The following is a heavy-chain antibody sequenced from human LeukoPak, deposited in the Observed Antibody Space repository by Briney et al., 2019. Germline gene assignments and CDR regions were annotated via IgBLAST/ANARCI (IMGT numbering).Heavy chain of an antibody. Sequence: PGGSLRLSCAASGFTFSSYAMSWVRQAPGKGLEWVSGISGSGDNTYYADSVKGQFTISRDNSKNTLYVQVNSLGTEDTAAYYCAKGSYYDSSGSFYFDYWGQGTLVTVFS. CDR1: GFTFSSYA. V-gene: IGHV3-23*01. J-gene: IGHJ4*02. D-gene: IGHD3-22*01. CDR2: ISGSGDNT. CDR3: AKGSYYDSSGSFYFDY.